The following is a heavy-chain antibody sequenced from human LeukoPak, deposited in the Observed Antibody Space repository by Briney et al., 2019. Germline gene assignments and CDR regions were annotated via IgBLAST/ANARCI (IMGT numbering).Heavy chain of an antibody. CDR2: INSDGRST. J-gene: IGHJ3*02. V-gene: IGHV3-74*01. Sequence: GGSLRLSCAASGFTLNSYWMHWVRQAPGKGLVWVSRINSDGRSTSYADSVKGRFTISRDNAKNTLYLQMNSLRAEDTAVYYCASRTTVVTRSYGAFDIWGQGTMVTVSS. CDR1: GFTLNSYW. D-gene: IGHD4-23*01. CDR3: ASRTTVVTRSYGAFDI.